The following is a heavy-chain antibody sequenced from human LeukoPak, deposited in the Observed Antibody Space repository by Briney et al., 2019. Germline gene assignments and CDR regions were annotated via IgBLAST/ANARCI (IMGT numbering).Heavy chain of an antibody. V-gene: IGHV3-23*01. CDR3: AKRIAAAGPYFDY. D-gene: IGHD6-13*01. J-gene: IGHJ4*02. Sequence: GGFLRLSCAASGFTFSSYAMSWVRQAPGMGLEWVSAISASGGSTYYADSVKGRFTISRDNSKSTLYLQMNTLRAEDTAVYYCAKRIAAAGPYFDYWGQGTLVTVSS. CDR1: GFTFSSYA. CDR2: ISASGGST.